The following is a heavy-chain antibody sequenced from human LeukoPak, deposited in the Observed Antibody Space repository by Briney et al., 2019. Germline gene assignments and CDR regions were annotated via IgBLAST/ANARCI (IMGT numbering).Heavy chain of an antibody. D-gene: IGHD3-22*01. CDR2: IYYSGST. Sequence: SETLSLTCTVYGGSISYYYLSWIRQPPGKGLEWIGYIYYSGSTNNNPSLKSRVTISVDTPKNQFSLKLSSVTAADTAVYYCARVQGYDSRYFDYWGQGTLVTVSS. CDR1: GGSISYYY. V-gene: IGHV4-59*01. J-gene: IGHJ4*02. CDR3: ARVQGYDSRYFDY.